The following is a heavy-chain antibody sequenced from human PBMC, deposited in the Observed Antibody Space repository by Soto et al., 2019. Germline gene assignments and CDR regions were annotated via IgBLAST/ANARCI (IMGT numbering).Heavy chain of an antibody. J-gene: IGHJ6*02. CDR2: IYWDDDK. V-gene: IGHV2-5*02. D-gene: IGHD2-21*02. CDR1: GFSLSTSGVG. Sequence: QITLKESGPTLVKPTQTLTLTCTFSGFSLSTSGVGVGWIRQPPGKALEWLALIYWDDDKRYSPSLRSRLTISKDTSKNQLVLTMTNMDPVDTATYYCIQSRCGGDCLQSYASHYYYGMDVWGQGPTVTVSS. CDR3: IQSRCGGDCLQSYASHYYYGMDV.